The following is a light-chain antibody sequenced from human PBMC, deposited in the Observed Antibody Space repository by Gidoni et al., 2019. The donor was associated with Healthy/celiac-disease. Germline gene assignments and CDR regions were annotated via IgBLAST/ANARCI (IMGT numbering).Light chain of an antibody. CDR1: QDISNY. Sequence: TQMTQSPSSLSASVADRVTITCQASQDISNYLNWYQQKPGKAPKLLIYDASNLETGVPSRCSGSGSGTDFTFTISSLQPEDIATYYCQQYDNLPITFGPGTKVEIK. CDR2: DAS. V-gene: IGKV1-33*01. J-gene: IGKJ3*01. CDR3: QQYDNLPIT.